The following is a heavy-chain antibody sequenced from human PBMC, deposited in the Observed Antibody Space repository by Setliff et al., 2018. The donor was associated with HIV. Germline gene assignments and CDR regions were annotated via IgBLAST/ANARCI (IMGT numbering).Heavy chain of an antibody. J-gene: IGHJ3*02. CDR3: AKMAGRDGYDDAVDN. D-gene: IGHD5-12*01. Sequence: GGSLRLSCAASGFTFSIYAMSWVRQAPGKGLEWVSGISGSGGTTNYAASVKGRFTISRDNSKNTLYLQMNSLRDEDTAVYYCAKMAGRDGYDDAVDNWGQGTMVTVSS. CDR2: ISGSGGTT. CDR1: GFTFSIYA. V-gene: IGHV3-23*01.